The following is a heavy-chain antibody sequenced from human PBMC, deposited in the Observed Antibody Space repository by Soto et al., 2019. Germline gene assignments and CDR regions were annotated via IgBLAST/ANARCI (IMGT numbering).Heavy chain of an antibody. CDR3: ARITMVRGVMNWFDP. Sequence: ASETLSLTCTVSGGSMSSGGYYWSWIRQHPGKGLEWIGYIYNSGSTNYNPSLKSRVTISVDTSKNQFSLKLSSVTAADTAVYYCARITMVRGVMNWFDPWGQGTLVTVS. CDR1: GGSMSSGGYY. V-gene: IGHV4-61*08. CDR2: IYNSGST. D-gene: IGHD3-10*01. J-gene: IGHJ5*02.